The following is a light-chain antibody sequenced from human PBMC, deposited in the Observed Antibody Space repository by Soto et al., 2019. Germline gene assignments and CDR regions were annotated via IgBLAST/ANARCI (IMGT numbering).Light chain of an antibody. CDR3: QQHSHWPPWT. CDR1: ENVRTF. V-gene: IGKV3-11*01. J-gene: IGKJ1*01. Sequence: DIVMTQSPATLSLSPGERATLSCRASENVRTFVDWYQQKPGQAPRLLIYGASNRATGIPARFSGSGSGTDFTLTISNLEPEDFAVYYCQQHSHWPPWTFGQGTKV. CDR2: GAS.